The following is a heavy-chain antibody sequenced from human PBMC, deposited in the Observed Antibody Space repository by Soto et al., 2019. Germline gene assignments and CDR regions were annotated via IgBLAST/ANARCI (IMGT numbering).Heavy chain of an antibody. D-gene: IGHD3-22*01. CDR2: TSYDGRNK. CDR1: GFTFSSYA. J-gene: IGHJ6*02. Sequence: QVQVVESGGGVVQPGRSLRLSCAASGFTFSSYAMHWVRQAPGMGLEWVAVTSYDGRNKYYADSVKGRFTISRDNSKNTLYLQMNSLRAEDTAVYYCARPLGYDSSAYGYYYAMDVWGQGTTVTVSS. CDR3: ARPLGYDSSAYGYYYAMDV. V-gene: IGHV3-30*04.